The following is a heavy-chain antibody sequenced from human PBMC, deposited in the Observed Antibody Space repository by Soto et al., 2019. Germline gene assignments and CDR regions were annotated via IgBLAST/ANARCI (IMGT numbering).Heavy chain of an antibody. V-gene: IGHV1-58*01. CDR3: ARLRASGWYMGGNLDY. Sequence: SVNVSCKASGFTFTSSAVQWVRQARGQRLEWIGWIVVGSGNTNYAQKFQERVTITRDMSTSTAYMELSSLRSEDTAVYYVARLRASGWYMGGNLDYWGLGTKVTVSS. D-gene: IGHD6-13*01. CDR2: IVVGSGNT. J-gene: IGHJ4*02. CDR1: GFTFTSSA.